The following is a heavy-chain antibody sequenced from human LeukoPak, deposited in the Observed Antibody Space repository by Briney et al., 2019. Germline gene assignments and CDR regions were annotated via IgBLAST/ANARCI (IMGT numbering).Heavy chain of an antibody. CDR1: GGSISSYY. CDR3: AREEVVPAAIGDFQH. J-gene: IGHJ1*01. D-gene: IGHD2-2*02. Sequence: SETLSLTCTVSGGSISSYYWSWIRQPPGKGLEWIGYIYYSGSTNYNPSLKSRVTISVDTSKNQFSLKLSSVTAADTAVYYCAREEVVPAAIGDFQHWGQGTLVTVSS. V-gene: IGHV4-59*01. CDR2: IYYSGST.